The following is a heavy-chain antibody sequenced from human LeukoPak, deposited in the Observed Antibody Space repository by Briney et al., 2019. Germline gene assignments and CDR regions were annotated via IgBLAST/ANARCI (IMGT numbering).Heavy chain of an antibody. CDR1: GFTFSSYS. CDR2: ISSSSSYF. CDR3: SKQKTEYDILTGYYFS. V-gene: IGHV3-21*01. Sequence: GWSLRLSCAASGFTFSSYSMNWVRQAPGKGLEWVSSISSSSSYFSYADSVKGRFTISRDNAKNSLYLQMNSLRAEDTAVYFFSKQKTEYDILTGYYFSWGQGTMVTVSS. J-gene: IGHJ3*01. D-gene: IGHD3-9*01.